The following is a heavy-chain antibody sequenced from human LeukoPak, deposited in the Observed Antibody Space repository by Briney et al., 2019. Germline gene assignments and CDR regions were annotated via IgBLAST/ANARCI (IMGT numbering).Heavy chain of an antibody. CDR1: GDSVSRSDSY. CDR2: IYYSGRT. J-gene: IGHJ1*01. D-gene: IGHD3-22*01. CDR3: ARRRYYDSSGYLE. V-gene: IGHV4-39*01. Sequence: PSETLSLTCTIFGDSVSRSDSYWDWIRQPPGKGLEWIGTIYYSGRTYYSPSLKSRVTLSTDMSNNQFSLILSSVTAADTALYFCARRRYYDSSGYLEWGQGTLVTVSS.